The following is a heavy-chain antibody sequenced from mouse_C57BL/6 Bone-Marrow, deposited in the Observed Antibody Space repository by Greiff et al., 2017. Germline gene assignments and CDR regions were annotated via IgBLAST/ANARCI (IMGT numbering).Heavy chain of an antibody. CDR3: ARSVIYYDYDVPFAY. V-gene: IGHV1-81*01. D-gene: IGHD2-4*01. CDR1: GYTFTSYG. Sequence: QVQLKESGAELARPGASVKLSCKASGYTFTSYGISWVKQRTGQGLEWIGEIYPRSGNTYYNEKFKGKATLTADKSSSTAYMELRSLTSEDSAVYFCARSVIYYDYDVPFAYWGQGTLVTVSA. CDR2: IYPRSGNT. J-gene: IGHJ3*01.